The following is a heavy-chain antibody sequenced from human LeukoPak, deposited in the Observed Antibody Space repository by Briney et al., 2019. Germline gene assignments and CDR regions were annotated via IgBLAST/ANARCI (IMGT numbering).Heavy chain of an antibody. CDR1: GYTLTELS. CDR2: FDPEDGET. CDR3: ATSGSRGIVVVTAIQNWFDP. J-gene: IGHJ5*02. V-gene: IGHV1-24*01. Sequence: ASVKVSCKVSGYTLTELSMHWVRQAPGKGLEWMGGFDPEDGETIYAQKFQGRVTMTEDTSTDTAYMELSSLRSEDTAVYYCATSGSRGIVVVTAIQNWFDPWGQGTLVTVSS. D-gene: IGHD2-21*02.